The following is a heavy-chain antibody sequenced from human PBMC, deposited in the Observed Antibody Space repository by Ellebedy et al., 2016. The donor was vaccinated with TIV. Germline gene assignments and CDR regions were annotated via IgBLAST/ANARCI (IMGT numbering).Heavy chain of an antibody. CDR3: ARDLATRQKDYYDSSGYYDY. CDR2: IIPILGIA. Sequence: ASVKVSRKASGYTFTSYYMHWVRQAPGQGLEWMGRIIPILGIANYAQKFQGRVTITADKSTSTAYMELRSLRSDDTAVYYCARDLATRQKDYYDSSGYYDYWGQGTLVTVSS. J-gene: IGHJ4*02. V-gene: IGHV1-69*04. D-gene: IGHD3-22*01. CDR1: GYTFTSYY.